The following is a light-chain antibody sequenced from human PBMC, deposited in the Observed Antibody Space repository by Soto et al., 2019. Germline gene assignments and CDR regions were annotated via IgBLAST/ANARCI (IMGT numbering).Light chain of an antibody. CDR1: KIGSKS. Sequence: SYELTQPPSVSVAPGQTAKITCGGNKIGSKSVHWYQQKPGQAPVLVVYDDSDRPSGIPERFSGSNSGNTATLTISRVEAGDEADYYCQVWDSSSNQAVFGGGTQLTVL. CDR3: QVWDSSSNQAV. J-gene: IGLJ2*01. CDR2: DDS. V-gene: IGLV3-21*02.